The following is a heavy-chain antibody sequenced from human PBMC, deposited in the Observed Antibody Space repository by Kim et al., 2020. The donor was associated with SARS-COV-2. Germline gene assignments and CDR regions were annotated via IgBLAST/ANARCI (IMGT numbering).Heavy chain of an antibody. Sequence: SVKVSCKASGGTFSSYAISWVRQAPGQGLEWMGRIIPILGIANYAQKFQGRVTITADKSTSTAYMELSSLRSEDTAVYYCAREPVDGCGGDCYGEAGAFDIWGQGTMVTVSS. CDR1: GGTFSSYA. J-gene: IGHJ3*02. CDR2: IIPILGIA. CDR3: AREPVDGCGGDCYGEAGAFDI. V-gene: IGHV1-69*04. D-gene: IGHD2-21*01.